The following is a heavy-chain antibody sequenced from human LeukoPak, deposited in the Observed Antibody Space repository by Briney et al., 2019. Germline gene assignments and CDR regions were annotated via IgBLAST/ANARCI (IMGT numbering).Heavy chain of an antibody. D-gene: IGHD5-18*01. CDR3: AREGLYSYGPFDY. Sequence: GRSLRLSCAASGFTFSSYAMHWVRQAPGKGLECVAVISYDGSNKYYADSVKGRFTISRDNSKNTLYLQMNSLRAEDTAVYYCAREGLYSYGPFDYWGQGTLVTVSS. CDR2: ISYDGSNK. V-gene: IGHV3-30*04. CDR1: GFTFSSYA. J-gene: IGHJ4*02.